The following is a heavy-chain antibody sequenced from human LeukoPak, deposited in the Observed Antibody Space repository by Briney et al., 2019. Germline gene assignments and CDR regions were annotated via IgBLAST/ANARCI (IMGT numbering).Heavy chain of an antibody. V-gene: IGHV3-23*01. D-gene: IGHD6-6*01. Sequence: GGSLRLSCAASGFTFSSFAMNWVRQAPGKGLEWVSSISGSGGTTYYAGSVKGRFTISRDNSKNTLYLQMNSLRAEDTALYYCARTAARKRIDYWGQGTLVTVSS. CDR3: ARTAARKRIDY. CDR2: ISGSGGTT. CDR1: GFTFSSFA. J-gene: IGHJ4*02.